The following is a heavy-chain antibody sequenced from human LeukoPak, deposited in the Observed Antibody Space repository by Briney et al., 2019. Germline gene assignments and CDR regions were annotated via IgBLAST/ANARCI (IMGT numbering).Heavy chain of an antibody. Sequence: LETLSLTCSVSGGLNTHYYWTWIRQPPGKELEWIGYIYHSGSTKYNPSLKSRVTISVDTSKNHFSLKLSSVTAADTAVYYCARGQWLPVFDFWGQGTLVTVSS. CDR1: GGLNTHYY. J-gene: IGHJ4*02. CDR3: ARGQWLPVFDF. V-gene: IGHV4-59*01. D-gene: IGHD3-22*01. CDR2: IYHSGST.